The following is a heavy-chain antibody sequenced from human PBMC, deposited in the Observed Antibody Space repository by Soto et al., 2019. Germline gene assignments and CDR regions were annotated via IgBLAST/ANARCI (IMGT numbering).Heavy chain of an antibody. D-gene: IGHD6-6*01. CDR2: IIPIFGTA. CDR1: GGTFSSYA. V-gene: IGHV1-69*13. Sequence: GASVKVSCKASGGTFSSYAISWVRQAPGQGLEWMGGIIPIFGTANYAQKFQGRVTITADESTSTAYMELSSLRSEDTAVYYCARDRTSSRAARNYYYYYGIDVWGQGTTVTVSS. J-gene: IGHJ6*02. CDR3: ARDRTSSRAARNYYYYYGIDV.